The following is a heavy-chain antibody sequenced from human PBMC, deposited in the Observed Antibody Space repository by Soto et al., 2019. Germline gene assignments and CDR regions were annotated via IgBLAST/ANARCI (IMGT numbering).Heavy chain of an antibody. D-gene: IGHD3-16*01. CDR3: AKGLHDYIWGADFDY. Sequence: GGSLRLSCAASGFTFSSYAMSLVRQAPGKGLEWVSAISGSGGSTYYADSVKGRFTISRDNSKNTLYLQMNSLRAEDTAVYYCAKGLHDYIWGADFDYWGQGTLVTVSS. J-gene: IGHJ4*02. CDR2: ISGSGGST. V-gene: IGHV3-23*01. CDR1: GFTFSSYA.